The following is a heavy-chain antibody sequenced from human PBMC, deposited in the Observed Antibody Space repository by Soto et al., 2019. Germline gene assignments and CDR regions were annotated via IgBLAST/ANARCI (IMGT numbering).Heavy chain of an antibody. CDR1: GFTFSSYS. CDR3: AGGGAYYEGGGYFAS. D-gene: IGHD1-26*01. Sequence: EVQLVESGGGLVQPGGSLRLSCAASGFTFSSYSMNWVRQAPGKGLEWVSYISSSSSTIYYADSVKGRFTISRDNAKNAFYRQMNRLGAGNTAVYTCAGGGAYYEGGGYFASWAKGTPVTVSS. CDR2: ISSSSSTI. V-gene: IGHV3-48*01. J-gene: IGHJ4*02.